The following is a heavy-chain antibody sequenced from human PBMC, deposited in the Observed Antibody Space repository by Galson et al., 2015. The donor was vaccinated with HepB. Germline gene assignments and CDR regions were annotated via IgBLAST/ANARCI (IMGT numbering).Heavy chain of an antibody. D-gene: IGHD5-12*01. CDR2: MSSTGVTK. Sequence: SLRLSCAASGFKFNNYFMNWIRQAPGKGLEWVSYMSSTGVTKYYAASVEGRFTISRDNVKNSLYLHMNSLRVEDTAIYYCVKDGGHDLGAAHPNYYYGMDVWGQGTTVTVSS. CDR3: VKDGGHDLGAAHPNYYYGMDV. CDR1: GFKFNNYF. J-gene: IGHJ6*02. V-gene: IGHV3-11*01.